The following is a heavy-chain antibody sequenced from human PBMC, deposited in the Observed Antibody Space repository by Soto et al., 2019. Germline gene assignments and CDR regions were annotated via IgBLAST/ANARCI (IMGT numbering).Heavy chain of an antibody. Sequence: SVKVSCKASGGTFSSYAISWVRQAPGQGLEWMGRIIPILGIANYAQKFQGRVTVTADKSTSTAYMELSSLRSEDTAVYYCAWQWLPKGQYYFDYWGQGTLVTVSS. V-gene: IGHV1-69*04. CDR3: AWQWLPKGQYYFDY. J-gene: IGHJ4*02. D-gene: IGHD6-19*01. CDR1: GGTFSSYA. CDR2: IIPILGIA.